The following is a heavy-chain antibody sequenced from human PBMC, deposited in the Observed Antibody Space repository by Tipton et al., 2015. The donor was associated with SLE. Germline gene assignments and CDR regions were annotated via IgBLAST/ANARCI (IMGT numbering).Heavy chain of an antibody. V-gene: IGHV4-61*01. Sequence: TLSLTCTVSGDSFSSSFGSYYWNWIRQSPGKGLEWIGNIYYSGNTNYNPSLKSRVTMSVDTSKNQFSLKLNSVTAADTAVYYCTRDPYYYDSSGSPYSYWGQGTLVTVSS. CDR1: GDSFSSSFGSYY. CDR2: IYYSGNT. D-gene: IGHD3-22*01. CDR3: TRDPYYYDSSGSPYSY. J-gene: IGHJ4*02.